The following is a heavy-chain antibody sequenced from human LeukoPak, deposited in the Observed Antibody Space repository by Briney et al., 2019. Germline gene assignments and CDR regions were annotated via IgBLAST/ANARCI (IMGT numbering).Heavy chain of an antibody. D-gene: IGHD5-12*01. CDR3: AREADSGYVFDY. V-gene: IGHV3-48*02. CDR1: GFTFSTYS. Sequence: GGSLRLCCAASGFTFSTYSMNWVRQAPGKGLEWVSFISSTSTIYYADSVKGRFTISRDNAKNSLYLQMNSLRDEDTAVYYCAREADSGYVFDYWGQGTLVTVSS. J-gene: IGHJ4*02. CDR2: ISSTSTI.